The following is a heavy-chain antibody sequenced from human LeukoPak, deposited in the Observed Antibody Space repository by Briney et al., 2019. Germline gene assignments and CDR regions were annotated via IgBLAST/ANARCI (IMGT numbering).Heavy chain of an antibody. CDR1: GFTFSSNA. J-gene: IGHJ4*02. CDR2: ISGSSSSGRT. CDR3: AKMRWELNYFDY. V-gene: IGHV3-23*01. Sequence: GGSLRVSCAASGFTFSSNAMSWVRQAPGKGLEWVSAISGSSSSGRTFYADSVKGRFTISRDNSKNTLYLQMNSLRAEDTAICYCAKMRWELNYFDYWGQGTLVTVSS. D-gene: IGHD4-23*01.